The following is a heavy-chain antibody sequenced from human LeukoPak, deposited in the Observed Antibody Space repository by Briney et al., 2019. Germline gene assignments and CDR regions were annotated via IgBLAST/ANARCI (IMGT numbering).Heavy chain of an antibody. Sequence: ASVKVSCKVSGYTLTELSIHWVRRAPGKGLEWMGGFDSEDGETIYAQRFQGRVTMTEDTSTDTTYMELSSLRSEDTAVYYCATGYSGTYYPYYWGQGTLVTVSS. CDR3: ATGYSGTYYPYY. J-gene: IGHJ4*02. CDR1: GYTLTELS. V-gene: IGHV1-24*01. D-gene: IGHD1-26*01. CDR2: FDSEDGET.